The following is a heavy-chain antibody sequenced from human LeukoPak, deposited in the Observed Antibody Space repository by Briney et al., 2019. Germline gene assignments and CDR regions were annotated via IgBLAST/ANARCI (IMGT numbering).Heavy chain of an antibody. V-gene: IGHV3-48*04. CDR2: ISVGSETI. J-gene: IGHJ4*02. CDR3: ARDKDDSIAFGY. D-gene: IGHD6-13*01. Sequence: GGSLRLSCAASGFTFTSHSMNWVRQAPGKGLEWISYISVGSETIYYADSVRGRFTISRDNARNSLYLQMNRLRPEDTALYYCARDKDDSIAFGYWGQGTLVTVSS. CDR1: GFTFTSHS.